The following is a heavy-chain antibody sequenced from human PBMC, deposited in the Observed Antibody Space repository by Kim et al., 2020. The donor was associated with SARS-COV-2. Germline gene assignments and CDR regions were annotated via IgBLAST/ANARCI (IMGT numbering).Heavy chain of an antibody. D-gene: IGHD3-10*01. CDR2: ISNSGSSI. V-gene: IGHV3-48*03. CDR1: GSLFTAYE. CDR3: ATLKGVRWYYFDY. J-gene: IGHJ4*02. Sequence: GGSLRLSCVISGSLFTAYEMAWIRQVPGKGLEWVSYISNSGSSINYADSVKGRFTVSRDFVEKSVYLQMNSLRAEDTGVYYCATLKGVRWYYFDYWGRGTLVTVSS.